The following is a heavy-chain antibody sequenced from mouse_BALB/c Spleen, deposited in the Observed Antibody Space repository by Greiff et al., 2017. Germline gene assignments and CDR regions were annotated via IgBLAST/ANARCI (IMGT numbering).Heavy chain of an antibody. D-gene: IGHD1-1*01. CDR3: ARGTTVVDAY. V-gene: IGHV1-69*01. J-gene: IGHJ3*01. CDR2: IDTSDSYT. CDR1: GYTFTDYW. Sequence: QVQLQQPGAELVMPGASVKMSCKASGYTFTDYWMHWVKRRPGQGLEWIGAIDTSDSYTSYNQKFKGKATLTVDESSSTAYMQLSSLTSEDSAVYYCARGTTVVDAYWGQGTLVTVSA.